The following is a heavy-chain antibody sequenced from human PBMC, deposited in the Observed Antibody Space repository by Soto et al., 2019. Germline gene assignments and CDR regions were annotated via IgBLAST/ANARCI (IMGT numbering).Heavy chain of an antibody. D-gene: IGHD3-10*01. CDR2: ISGGGRFT. CDR3: ARDQVTMVRGVHLSDRNFDY. CDR1: GFTFGSSA. J-gene: IGHJ4*02. V-gene: IGHV3-23*01. Sequence: GGSLRLSCAASGFTFGSSAMSWVRQAPGKGLEWVSGISGGGRFTYYADSVKGRFTISRDDSKNTLFLQVSSLSAEDTAVYYCARDQVTMVRGVHLSDRNFDYWGQGTLVT.